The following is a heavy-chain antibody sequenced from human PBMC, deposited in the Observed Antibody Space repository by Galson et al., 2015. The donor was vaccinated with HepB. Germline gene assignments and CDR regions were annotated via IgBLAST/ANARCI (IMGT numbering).Heavy chain of an antibody. CDR1: GFTFDDYA. CDR2: ISWNSGSI. CDR3: AKDMQLGLHDAFDI. V-gene: IGHV3-9*01. Sequence: SLRLSCAASGFTFDDYAMHWVRQAPGKGLEWVSGISWNSGSIGYADSVKGRFTISRDNAKNSLYLQMNSLRAEDTALYYCAKDMQLGLHDAFDIWGQGTMVTVSS. D-gene: IGHD7-27*01. J-gene: IGHJ3*02.